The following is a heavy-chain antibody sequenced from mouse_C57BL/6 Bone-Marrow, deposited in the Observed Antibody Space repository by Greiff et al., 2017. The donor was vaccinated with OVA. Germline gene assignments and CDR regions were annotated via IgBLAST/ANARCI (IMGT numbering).Heavy chain of an antibody. V-gene: IGHV1-56*01. Sequence: VQLQQSGPELVRPGASVKISCKAPGYTFTSHWMQWVRQRPGQGLEWIGEIFPGSGSSSSNEKFKGNATLTVDPSSSTAYMQLRRLTSEDSAVYVCARIPVVAPPWFAYWGQGTLVTVSA. D-gene: IGHD1-1*01. CDR3: ARIPVVAPPWFAY. J-gene: IGHJ3*01. CDR2: IFPGSGSS. CDR1: GYTFTSHW.